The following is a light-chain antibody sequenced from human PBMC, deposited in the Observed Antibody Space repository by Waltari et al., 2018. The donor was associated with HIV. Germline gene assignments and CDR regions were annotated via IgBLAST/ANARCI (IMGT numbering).Light chain of an antibody. CDR3: CSHAGNFIFA. J-gene: IGLJ1*01. Sequence: QSALTQPHSVSGSPGQSLTISCAGTSSYVDTFVSWYQQHPGKAPQVIIYDVNNRPSGGPARVSGSKSGNTAFLTISGLQAEDEAEYHCCSHAGNFIFAFGTGTKVTVL. CDR1: SSYVDTF. CDR2: DVN. V-gene: IGLV2-11*01.